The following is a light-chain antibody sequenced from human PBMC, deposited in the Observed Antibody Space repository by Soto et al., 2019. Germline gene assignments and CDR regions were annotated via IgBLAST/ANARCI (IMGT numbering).Light chain of an antibody. CDR1: QSVGSNY. Sequence: EIVLTQSPGTLSLSPGERATLSCRASQSVGSNYLAWYQQKPGQAPRLLIYGASSRATGIPDRFSGSGSGTDFTLTISRLEPEDFAVYYCQQYGGSSGTFGQGTKVEIK. CDR3: QQYGGSSGT. J-gene: IGKJ1*01. CDR2: GAS. V-gene: IGKV3-20*01.